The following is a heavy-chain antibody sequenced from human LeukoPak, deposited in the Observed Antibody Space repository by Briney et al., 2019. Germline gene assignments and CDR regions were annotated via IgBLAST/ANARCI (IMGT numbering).Heavy chain of an antibody. V-gene: IGHV3-11*04. Sequence: GGSLRLSCAASGFTFSDYYMTWIRQAPGKGLEWVSYISSSTNTMYYADSVKGRFTISRDNAKNSLYLQMNSLRAEDTAVYYCARELLWFGEFAPFDYWGQGTLVTVSS. D-gene: IGHD3-10*01. CDR2: ISSSTNTM. CDR3: ARELLWFGEFAPFDY. J-gene: IGHJ4*02. CDR1: GFTFSDYY.